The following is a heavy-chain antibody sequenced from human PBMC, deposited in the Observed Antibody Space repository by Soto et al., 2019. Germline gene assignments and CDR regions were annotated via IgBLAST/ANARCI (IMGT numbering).Heavy chain of an antibody. Sequence: QVQLQESGPGLVKPSQTLSLTCTVSGRSVSSGGYYWTWIRQHPGRGLGWIGYIYHIGSPYYNPSFESRVTISLDTSKNQLSLNLTSVTAADTAIYYCVRDRAMDSSGHWFDTWGQGTLVSVSS. D-gene: IGHD3-22*01. V-gene: IGHV4-31*03. J-gene: IGHJ5*02. CDR2: IYHIGSP. CDR1: GRSVSSGGYY. CDR3: VRDRAMDSSGHWFDT.